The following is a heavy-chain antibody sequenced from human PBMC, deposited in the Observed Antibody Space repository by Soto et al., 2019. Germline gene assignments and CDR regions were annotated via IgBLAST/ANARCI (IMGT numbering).Heavy chain of an antibody. CDR2: IYYTGNT. CDR1: GASISGGDYY. J-gene: IGHJ4*02. V-gene: IGHV4-30-4*01. Sequence: SETLSLTCTLSGASISGGDYYWTWIRQPPGKGLEWIGSIYYTGNTYYNPSLQSRAFISVDPSDNQFSLKLSFMTAADTATYYCARATYDSSTYYLDHWGQGTLVTVS. D-gene: IGHD3-22*01. CDR3: ARATYDSSTYYLDH.